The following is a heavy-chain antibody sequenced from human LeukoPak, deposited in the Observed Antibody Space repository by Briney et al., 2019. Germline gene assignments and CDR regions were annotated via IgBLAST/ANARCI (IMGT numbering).Heavy chain of an antibody. CDR3: AXGAVRXXTXFDY. J-gene: IGHJ4*02. D-gene: IGHD1-1*01. V-gene: IGHV6-1*01. Sequence: SQTLSLTCAISGDSVSGSPAVWNWIRQSPSRGLEWLGRAYYRSKWYIDYAVSVKGRITITPDTSKNQFSLQLNSVTPEDTAVXXXAXGAVRXXTXFDYWGQGTLVTVSS. CDR2: AYYRSKWYI. CDR1: GDSVSGSPAV.